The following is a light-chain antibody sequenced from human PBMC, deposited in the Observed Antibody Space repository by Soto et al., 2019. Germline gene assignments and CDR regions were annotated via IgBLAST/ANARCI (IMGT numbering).Light chain of an antibody. Sequence: QSALTQPASVSGSPGQSITISCTGTSNDIGIDKLVSWYQQHPGRAPKLMIYEGFKRPSGVSNRFSGSKSGNTASLTISGLRAEDEADYYCCSYANSNNCLFGGGTKLTVL. V-gene: IGLV2-23*01. CDR3: CSYANSNNCL. J-gene: IGLJ2*01. CDR1: SNDIGIDKL. CDR2: EGF.